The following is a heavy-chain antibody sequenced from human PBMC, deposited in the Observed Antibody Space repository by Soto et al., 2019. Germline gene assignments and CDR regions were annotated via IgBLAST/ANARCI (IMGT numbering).Heavy chain of an antibody. CDR1: GGTFNSYS. Sequence: QVQPVQSGAEVKKPGSSVKVSCKASGGTFNSYSIGWVRQAPGQGLEWMGRIIPILGVANYTQKFQGRVTITADKSTRAAYMELISLKSEDTAVYYCAIYGRGYSEWGQGTLVTVSS. D-gene: IGHD5-12*01. J-gene: IGHJ4*02. V-gene: IGHV1-69*02. CDR2: IIPILGVA. CDR3: AIYGRGYSE.